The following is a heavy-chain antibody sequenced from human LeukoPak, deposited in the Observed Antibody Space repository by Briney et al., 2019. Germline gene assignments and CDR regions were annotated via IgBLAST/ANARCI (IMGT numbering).Heavy chain of an antibody. D-gene: IGHD3-22*01. CDR1: GYTFTNYY. Sequence: ASVKVSCKASGYTFTNYYMHWVRQAPGQGLECMGIVNLSGGSTSYAQKFQGRVTMTRDTSTSTVYMYMRSLRSEGTPLCYCVSGLFYTKRSAYYYGAFDIWGQGTMVTVSS. CDR3: VSGLFYTKRSAYYYGAFDI. J-gene: IGHJ3*02. CDR2: VNLSGGST. V-gene: IGHV1-46*01.